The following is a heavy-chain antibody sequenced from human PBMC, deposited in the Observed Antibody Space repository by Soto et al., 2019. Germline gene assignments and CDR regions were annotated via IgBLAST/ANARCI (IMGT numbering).Heavy chain of an antibody. J-gene: IGHJ5*02. Sequence: GASVKVSCKASGGTFSSYAISWVRQAPGQGLEWMGGIIPIFGTANYAQKFQGRVTITADESTSTAYMELSSLRSEDTAVYYCARDLRPSGSYWGAFDPWGQGTLVTVSS. CDR3: ARDLRPSGSYWGAFDP. D-gene: IGHD1-26*01. CDR1: GGTFSSYA. V-gene: IGHV1-69*13. CDR2: IIPIFGTA.